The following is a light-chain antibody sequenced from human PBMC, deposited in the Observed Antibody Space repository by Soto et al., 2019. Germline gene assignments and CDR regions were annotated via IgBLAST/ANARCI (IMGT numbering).Light chain of an antibody. J-gene: IGKJ1*01. Sequence: DIVMTQSPLSLPVTPGEPSSIACRSSQSLLHSDGNTYLSWLQQRPGQPPRLLIYQISKRFSGVPDRFSGSGAGTDFTLKISRVESEDVGIYYCMQSTQLRTFGQGTKVDI. CDR2: QIS. CDR3: MQSTQLRT. CDR1: QSLLHSDGNTY. V-gene: IGKV2-24*01.